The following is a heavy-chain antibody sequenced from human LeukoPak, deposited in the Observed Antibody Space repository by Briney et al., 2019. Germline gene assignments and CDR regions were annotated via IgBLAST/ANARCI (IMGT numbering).Heavy chain of an antibody. CDR3: ARGAYPTHFDY. V-gene: IGHV4-59*01. CDR2: IYYSGST. CDR1: DGSISNYY. Sequence: SETLSLTCTVSDGSISNYYWNWIRLPPGKRLEWIGYIYYSGSTNYNPSLKSRVTFSIGTSKNRFSLKLSSVTAADTAVYYCARGAYPTHFDYWGQGTLVTVSS. J-gene: IGHJ4*02.